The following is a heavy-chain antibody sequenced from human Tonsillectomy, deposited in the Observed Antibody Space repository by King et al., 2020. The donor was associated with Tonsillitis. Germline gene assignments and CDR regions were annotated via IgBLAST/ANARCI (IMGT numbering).Heavy chain of an antibody. Sequence: QLVQSGGGLVQPGRSLRLSCTASGFTFGDYAMSWFRQAPGKGLEGVGFIRSKAYGGTTEYAASVKGRFTISRDDSKSIAYLQMNSLKTEDTAVYYCSCWDISGYGGYWGQGTLVTVSS. CDR1: GFTFGDYA. CDR2: IRSKAYGGTT. V-gene: IGHV3-49*03. CDR3: SCWDISGYGGY. D-gene: IGHD3-22*01. J-gene: IGHJ4*02.